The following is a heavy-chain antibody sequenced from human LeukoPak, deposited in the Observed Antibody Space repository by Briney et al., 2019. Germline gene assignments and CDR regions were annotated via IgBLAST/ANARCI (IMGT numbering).Heavy chain of an antibody. CDR1: GFTFSSYA. V-gene: IGHV3-23*01. D-gene: IGHD6-13*01. J-gene: IGHJ4*02. Sequence: GGSLRLSCTASGFTFSSYAMSWVRQAPGKGLEWVSAISGSGGSTYYADSVKGRFTISRDNSKNTLYLQMNSLRAEDTAVYYCAKDRTHGIAAAGTGYWGQGTLVTVSS. CDR2: ISGSGGST. CDR3: AKDRTHGIAAAGTGY.